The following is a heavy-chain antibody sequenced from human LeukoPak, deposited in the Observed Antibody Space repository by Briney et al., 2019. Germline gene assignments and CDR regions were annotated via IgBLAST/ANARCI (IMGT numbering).Heavy chain of an antibody. CDR2: IYYSGNT. CDR3: ARGPYYYYYMDV. J-gene: IGHJ6*03. V-gene: IGHV4-39*01. Sequence: SETLSLTCTVSGDSISTSNSYWGWIRQPPGKGLEWIGSIYYSGNTYYNASLKSRVTISVDTSKNQFSLKLSSVTAADTAVYYCARGPYYYYYMDVWGKGTTVTISS. CDR1: GDSISTSNSY.